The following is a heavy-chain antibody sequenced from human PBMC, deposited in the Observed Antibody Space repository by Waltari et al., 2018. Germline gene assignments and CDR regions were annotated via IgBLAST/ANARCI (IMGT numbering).Heavy chain of an antibody. V-gene: IGHV3-9*01. CDR3: AKDGRDYDILTGKKT. J-gene: IGHJ5*02. CDR2: ISWNSGSI. Sequence: EVQLVESGGGLVQPGRSLRLSCAASGFTFDDYAMHWVRQAPGKGLEWVSGISWNSGSIGYADSVKGRFTIARDNSKNTLYLQMSSLRAEDTAVYYCAKDGRDYDILTGKKTWGQGTLVTVSS. CDR1: GFTFDDYA. D-gene: IGHD3-9*01.